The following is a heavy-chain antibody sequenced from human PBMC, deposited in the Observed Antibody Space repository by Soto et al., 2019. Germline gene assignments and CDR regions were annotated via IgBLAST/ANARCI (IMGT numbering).Heavy chain of an antibody. CDR2: ISYDGSNT. Sequence: QVQLVESGGGVVQPGRSLRLSCAASGFTFNSYGMHWVRQAPGKRLEWVARISYDGSNTNYVESVKGQFTISRDNSKNTVHLQMTSLRAEDTAVYYCAKDTYYHDSSGYYIFDYWGQGTLVTVSS. D-gene: IGHD3-22*01. V-gene: IGHV3-30*18. J-gene: IGHJ4*02. CDR3: AKDTYYHDSSGYYIFDY. CDR1: GFTFNSYG.